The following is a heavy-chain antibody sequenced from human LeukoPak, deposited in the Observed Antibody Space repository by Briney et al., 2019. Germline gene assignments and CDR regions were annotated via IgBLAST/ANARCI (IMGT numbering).Heavy chain of an antibody. J-gene: IGHJ6*02. CDR1: GFTFSSYG. CDR3: AKDPYYYDSSGPYGMDV. Sequence: GGSLRLSCAASGFTFSSYGMHWVRQAPGKGLEWVAVIWYDGSNKYYADSVKGRFTISRDNSKNTLYLQMNSLRAEDTAVYYCAKDPYYYDSSGPYGMDVWGQGTTVTVSS. CDR2: IWYDGSNK. D-gene: IGHD3-22*01. V-gene: IGHV3-33*06.